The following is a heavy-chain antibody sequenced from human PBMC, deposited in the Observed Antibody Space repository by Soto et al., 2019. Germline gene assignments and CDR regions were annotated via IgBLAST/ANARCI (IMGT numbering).Heavy chain of an antibody. V-gene: IGHV1-2*02. CDR3: ARVKGILTGYSFDY. CDR2: INPNSGGT. J-gene: IGHJ4*02. CDR1: GYTFTGYY. D-gene: IGHD3-9*01. Sequence: ASVKVSCKASGYTFTGYYMHWVRQAPGQGLEWMGWINPNSGGTNYAQKFQGRVTMTRDTSISTAYMELSRLRSDDTAVYYCARVKGILTGYSFDYWGQGTLVTSPQ.